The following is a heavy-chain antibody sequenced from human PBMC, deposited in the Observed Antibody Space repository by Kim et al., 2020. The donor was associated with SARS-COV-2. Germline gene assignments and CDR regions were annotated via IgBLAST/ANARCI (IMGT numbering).Heavy chain of an antibody. Sequence: SETLSLTCTVSGGSISSTSRYWGWIRQPPGKGLEWIGHISYSGSTYNNPYLKSRVTISVDTSKKQFSLRLASVNAADTAVNYCARGLTSREVWGNRFEP. CDR3: ARGLTSREVWGNRFEP. CDR1: GGSISSTSRY. D-gene: IGHD1-26*01. J-gene: IGHJ5*02. V-gene: IGHV4-39*01. CDR2: ISYSGST.